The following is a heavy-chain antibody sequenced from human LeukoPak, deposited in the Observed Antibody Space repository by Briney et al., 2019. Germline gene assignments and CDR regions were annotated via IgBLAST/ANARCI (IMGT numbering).Heavy chain of an antibody. Sequence: ASVKVSCKASRYTFIGYYMHWVRQAPGQGLEWMGWMNPNSGNTGYAQKFQGRVTITRNTSISTAYMELSSLRSEDTAVYYCARRGDGYNSYDYWGQGTLVTVSS. CDR3: ARRGDGYNSYDY. V-gene: IGHV1-8*03. CDR2: MNPNSGNT. J-gene: IGHJ4*02. D-gene: IGHD5-24*01. CDR1: RYTFIGYY.